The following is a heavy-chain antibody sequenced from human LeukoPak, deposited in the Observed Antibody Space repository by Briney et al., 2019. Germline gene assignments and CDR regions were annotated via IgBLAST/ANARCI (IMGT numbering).Heavy chain of an antibody. CDR2: IKEDGSEK. J-gene: IGHJ4*02. CDR1: GFTFSSHW. Sequence: PGGSLRLSCVASGFTFSSHWMSWVRQAPGKGLEWVANIKEDGSEKYYVDSVKGRFTISRDNAKNSLYLQMNSLRAEDTAVYYCATALPGIAADLFDYWGQGTLVTVSS. D-gene: IGHD6-13*01. V-gene: IGHV3-7*01. CDR3: ATALPGIAADLFDY.